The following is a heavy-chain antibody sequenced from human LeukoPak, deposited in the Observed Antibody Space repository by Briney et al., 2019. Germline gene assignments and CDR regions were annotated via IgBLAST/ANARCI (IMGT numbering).Heavy chain of an antibody. CDR3: ARGRHNYGMDV. CDR2: IYYSGST. V-gene: IGHV4-59*01. CDR1: GGSISSYY. Sequence: SQTLSLTCTVSGGSISSYYWSWIRQPPGKGLEWIGDIYYSGSTNYNPSLKSRVTISVDTSKNQFSLKLSSVTAADTAVYYCARGRHNYGMDVWGQGTTVTVSS. J-gene: IGHJ6*02.